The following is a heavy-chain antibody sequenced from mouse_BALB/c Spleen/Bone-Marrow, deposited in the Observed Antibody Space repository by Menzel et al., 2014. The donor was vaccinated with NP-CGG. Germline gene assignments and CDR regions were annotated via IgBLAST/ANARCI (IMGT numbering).Heavy chain of an antibody. V-gene: IGHV4-1*02. CDR2: INPESNTI. J-gene: IGHJ3*01. Sequence: EVHLVESGGGLVQPGGSLKLSCAASGFDFXRYWMSWVRQAPGKGLQWIGEINPESNTINYSPSLKDKFIISRDNAKNTLYLQMSKVKSVDAALYCCARLGYYGWFAYWGQGTLVTVSA. CDR1: GFDFXRYW. D-gene: IGHD2-3*01. CDR3: ARLGYYGWFAY.